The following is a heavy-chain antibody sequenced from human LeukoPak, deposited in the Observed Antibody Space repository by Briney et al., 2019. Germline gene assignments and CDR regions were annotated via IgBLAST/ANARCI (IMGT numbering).Heavy chain of an antibody. CDR3: AREISRFDI. CDR2: INTDSGNP. CDR1: GYTFTSYA. V-gene: IGHV7-4-1*02. J-gene: IGHJ3*02. Sequence: GASVKVSCKASGYTFTSYAMNWVRQAPGQGLEWMGWINTDSGNPTYAQGFTGRFVFSLDSSVSTAYLQISNLMPEDTAKYYCAREISRFDIWGQGTMVTVSS.